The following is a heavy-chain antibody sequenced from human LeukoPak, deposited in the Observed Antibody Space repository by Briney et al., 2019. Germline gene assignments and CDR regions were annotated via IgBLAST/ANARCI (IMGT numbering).Heavy chain of an antibody. Sequence: ASVKVSCKASGGTFSSYAISWVRQAPGQGLEWMGGIIAIFGTANYAQKFQGRVTITADEATSTAYMELSSLRSEDTAVYYCAGLGRKGHNWFDPWGQGTLATVSP. CDR3: AGLGRKGHNWFDP. V-gene: IGHV1-69*13. J-gene: IGHJ5*02. CDR2: IIAIFGTA. CDR1: GGTFSSYA.